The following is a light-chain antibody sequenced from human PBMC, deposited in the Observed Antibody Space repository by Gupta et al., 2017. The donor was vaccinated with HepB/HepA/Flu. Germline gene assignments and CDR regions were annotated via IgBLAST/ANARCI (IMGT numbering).Light chain of an antibody. CDR2: HAS. V-gene: IGKV1-39*01. Sequence: DIQMTQFPSSLSAPVGDRVTITCRASQTISTYLNWYQQKPGKAPRLLIYHASNLQSGVPSRFSGSGSGTEFTLSSSRLQREDLATYYWLQDYATQTFGQGTKVEI. CDR3: LQDYATQT. CDR1: QTISTY. J-gene: IGKJ1*01.